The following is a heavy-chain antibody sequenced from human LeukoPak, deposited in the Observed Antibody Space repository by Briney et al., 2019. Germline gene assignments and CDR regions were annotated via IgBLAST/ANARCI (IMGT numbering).Heavy chain of an antibody. V-gene: IGHV4-59*12. CDR3: ARGRSSSWYPRNWFDP. D-gene: IGHD6-13*01. CDR2: IYYSGST. J-gene: IGHJ5*02. Sequence: SETLSLTCTVSGGSISSYYWSWIRQPPGKGLEWIGYIYYSGSTNYNPSLKSRVTISVDTSKNQFSLKLSSVTAADTAVYYCARGRSSSWYPRNWFDPWGQGTLVTVSS. CDR1: GGSISSYY.